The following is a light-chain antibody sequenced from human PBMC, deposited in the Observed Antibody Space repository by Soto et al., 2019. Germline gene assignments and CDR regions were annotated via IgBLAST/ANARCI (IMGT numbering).Light chain of an antibody. V-gene: IGKV1-39*01. CDR3: QQSYNTPRT. CDR2: AAS. Sequence: QMTQSPSSLSASVGDRVTISCRASQSISNYLNWYQQKPGKAPNLLIYAASTLHNGVPSRFSGSGSGTDFTLTISILQPEDFATYYCQQSYNTPRTFGQGTKVEIK. J-gene: IGKJ1*01. CDR1: QSISNY.